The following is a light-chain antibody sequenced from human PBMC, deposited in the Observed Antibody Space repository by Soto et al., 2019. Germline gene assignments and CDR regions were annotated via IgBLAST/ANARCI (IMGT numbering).Light chain of an antibody. J-gene: IGKJ4*01. CDR2: AAT. Sequence: DIQMTQSPSSLSASVGDRVTITCRASQSISSFLNWYQQKPGKAPKFLIYAATSLQSGVPSRFSGNGSGTDFTLTIGSLQPEDFATYYCQQSHSMPLTFGGGTKVEIK. CDR1: QSISSF. V-gene: IGKV1-39*01. CDR3: QQSHSMPLT.